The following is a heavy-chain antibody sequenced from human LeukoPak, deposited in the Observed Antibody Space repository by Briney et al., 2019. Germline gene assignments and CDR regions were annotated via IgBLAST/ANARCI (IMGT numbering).Heavy chain of an antibody. J-gene: IGHJ6*02. CDR2: IYSGGST. V-gene: IGHV3-53*01. CDR1: GFTVSSNY. CDR3: ARVHYDPYCGGDCYSRHYHYYGMDV. D-gene: IGHD2-21*02. Sequence: PGGSLRLSCAASGFTVSSNYMSWVRQAPGKGLEWVSVIYSGGSTYYADSVKGRFTISRDNSKNTLYLQMNSLRAEDTAVYYCARVHYDPYCGGDCYSRHYHYYGMDVWGQGTTVTVSS.